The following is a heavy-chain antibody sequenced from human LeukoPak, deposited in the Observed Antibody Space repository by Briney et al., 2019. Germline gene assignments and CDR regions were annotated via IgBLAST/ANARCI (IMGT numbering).Heavy chain of an antibody. CDR2: IKQDGSVK. CDR3: ARLTIFGVAHMNYFDY. J-gene: IGHJ4*02. CDR1: GFTFSSYW. Sequence: PGGSLRLSCAASGFTFSSYWMSWVRQAPGKGLEWVANIKQDGSVKYYVDSVKGRFTISRDNAKNSLYLQMNSLRAEDTAVYYCARLTIFGVAHMNYFDYWGQGTLVTVSS. V-gene: IGHV3-7*01. D-gene: IGHD3-3*01.